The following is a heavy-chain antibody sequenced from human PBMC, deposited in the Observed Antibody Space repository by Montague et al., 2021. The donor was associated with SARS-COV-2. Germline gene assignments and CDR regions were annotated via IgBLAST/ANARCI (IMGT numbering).Heavy chain of an antibody. D-gene: IGHD3-9*01. CDR2: IYSNDDK. CDR1: GFSLSTPNVG. Sequence: ALVKPTQTLTLTCTFSGFSLSTPNVGVGWIRQPPGKALEWVAVIYSNDDKRYSPSLRNRLTITKDTAKNQVVLSLTYVDPVDTATYYCAHLIRYYDIFTGSACDDGGQGSQVTVSS. CDR3: AHLIRYYDIFTGSACDD. J-gene: IGHJ4*02. V-gene: IGHV2-5*01.